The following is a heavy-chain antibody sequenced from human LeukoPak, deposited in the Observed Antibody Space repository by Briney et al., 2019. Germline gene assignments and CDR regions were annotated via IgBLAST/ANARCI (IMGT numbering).Heavy chain of an antibody. D-gene: IGHD2-21*02. V-gene: IGHV3-74*01. CDR3: ARDGFLGPVTACLDY. CDR2: VKSDGSST. Sequence: GGSLRLSRAASGFTFSSYAMHWVRQAPGKGLVWVSRVKSDGSSTSYADSVKGRFTISRDNARNTLYLQMNSLRAEDTAVYYCARDGFLGPVTACLDYWGQGTPVTVSS. J-gene: IGHJ4*02. CDR1: GFTFSSYA.